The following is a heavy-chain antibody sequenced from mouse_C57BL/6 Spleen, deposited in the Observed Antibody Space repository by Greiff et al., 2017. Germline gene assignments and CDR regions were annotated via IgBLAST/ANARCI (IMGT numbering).Heavy chain of an antibody. CDR2: IDPNSGGT. D-gene: IGHD3-3*01. CDR1: GYTFTSYW. J-gene: IGHJ1*03. CDR3: ARGGGRGWYFDV. Sequence: QVQLQQPGAELVKPGASVKLSCKASGYTFTSYWMHWVKQRPGRGLEWIGRIDPNSGGTKSNEKFKSKATLTVDKPSSTAYLQLRSLTSEDSGVLFCARGGGRGWYFDVWGTGTTVTVSS. V-gene: IGHV1-72*01.